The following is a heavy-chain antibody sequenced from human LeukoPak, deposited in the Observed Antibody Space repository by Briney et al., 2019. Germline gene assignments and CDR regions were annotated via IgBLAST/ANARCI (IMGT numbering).Heavy chain of an antibody. CDR2: IYYSGST. J-gene: IGHJ5*02. V-gene: IGHV4-59*08. Sequence: PSETLSLTCTVSGGSISSYYWSWIRQPPGKGLEWIGYIYYSGSTNYNPSLKSRVTISVDTSKNQFSLKLSSVTAADTAVYYCARSPHLGFSSGFDWFDPWGQGTLVTVSS. CDR3: ARSPHLGFSSGFDWFDP. CDR1: GGSISSYY. D-gene: IGHD6-19*01.